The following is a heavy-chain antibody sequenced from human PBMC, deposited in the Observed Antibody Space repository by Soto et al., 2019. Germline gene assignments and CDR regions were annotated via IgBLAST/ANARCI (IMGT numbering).Heavy chain of an antibody. J-gene: IGHJ5*02. CDR1: GASLNSDY. Sequence: PSETLSLTCTVSGASLNSDYWSWIRQSPGKGLERIGYIYHMGGTDYNPSLKSRVTISIDKSKNQFSLNLRSVTAADTAVYFCARFTYKSGFNWFDPWGQGTQVTVSS. V-gene: IGHV4-59*03. D-gene: IGHD5-12*01. CDR2: IYHMGGT. CDR3: ARFTYKSGFNWFDP.